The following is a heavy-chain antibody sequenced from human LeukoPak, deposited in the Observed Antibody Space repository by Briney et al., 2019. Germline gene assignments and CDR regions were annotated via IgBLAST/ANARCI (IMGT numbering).Heavy chain of an antibody. CDR3: ARTDYGDYPGYFDY. CDR2: IYYSWST. Sequence: SQTLSLTCTVSGGSISSGGYYWSWIRQHPGKGLEWIGYIYYSWSTYYNPSLKCRVTISVDTSKNQFSLKLSSVTAADTAVYYCARTDYGDYPGYFDYWGQGTLVTVSS. V-gene: IGHV4-31*03. D-gene: IGHD4-17*01. J-gene: IGHJ4*02. CDR1: GGSISSGGYY.